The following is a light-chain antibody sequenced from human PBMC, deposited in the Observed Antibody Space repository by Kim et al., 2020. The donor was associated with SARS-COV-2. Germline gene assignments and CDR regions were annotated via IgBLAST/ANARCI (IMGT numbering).Light chain of an antibody. CDR1: SLRSYY. CDR2: GRN. Sequence: SSELTQDPAVSVALGQTVRSTCQADSLRSYYVTWYQQRPRQAPVLVIYGRNNRPSGIPDRFSGSSSGNTASLTISGAQAEDEADFYCQSRDSGGNVLFGGGTQLTVL. V-gene: IGLV3-19*01. J-gene: IGLJ2*01. CDR3: QSRDSGGNVL.